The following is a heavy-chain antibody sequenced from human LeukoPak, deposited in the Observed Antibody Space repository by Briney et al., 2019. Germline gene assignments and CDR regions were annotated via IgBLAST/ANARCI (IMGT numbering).Heavy chain of an antibody. J-gene: IGHJ6*02. D-gene: IGHD2-21*02. V-gene: IGHV3-48*02. CDR2: ISSSSSTI. CDR3: ARDCGGDCYSDYYYGMDV. CDR1: GFTFSSYS. Sequence: GGSLRLSCAASGFTFSSYSMNWVRQAPGKGLAWVSYISSSSSTIYYADSVKGRFTISRDNAKNSLYLQMNSLRDEDTAVYYCARDCGGDCYSDYYYGMDVWGQGTTVTVSS.